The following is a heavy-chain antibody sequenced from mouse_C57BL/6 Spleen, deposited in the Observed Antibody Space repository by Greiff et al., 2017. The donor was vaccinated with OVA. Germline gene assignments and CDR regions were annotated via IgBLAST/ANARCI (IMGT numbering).Heavy chain of an antibody. D-gene: IGHD2-3*01. CDR1: GFTFSDYY. CDR2: INYDGSST. CDR3: ARAHDGYYDYFDY. J-gene: IGHJ2*01. Sequence: EVQVVESEGGLVQPGSSMKLSCTASGFTFSDYYMAWVRQVPEKGLEWVANINYDGSSTYYLDSLKSRFIISRDNAKNILYLQMSSLKSEDTATYYCARAHDGYYDYFDYWGQGTTLTVSS. V-gene: IGHV5-16*01.